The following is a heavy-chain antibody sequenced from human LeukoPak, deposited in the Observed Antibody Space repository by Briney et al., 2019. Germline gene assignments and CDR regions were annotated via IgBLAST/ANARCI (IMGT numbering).Heavy chain of an antibody. CDR1: GFTFRSYW. CDR2: INSDGSST. J-gene: IGHJ4*02. Sequence: PGGSLRLSCAASGFTFRSYWMHWVRQAPGKGLVWVSRINSDGSSTSYADSVKGRFTISRDNAKNTLYLQMNSLRAEDTAVYYCARGENTAMATAADYWGQGTLVTVSS. D-gene: IGHD5-18*01. CDR3: ARGENTAMATAADY. V-gene: IGHV3-74*01.